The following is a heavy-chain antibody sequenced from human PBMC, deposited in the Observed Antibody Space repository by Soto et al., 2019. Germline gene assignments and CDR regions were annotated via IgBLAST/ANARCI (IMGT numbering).Heavy chain of an antibody. V-gene: IGHV3-33*06. CDR3: AKSAGKGGLAAPIDS. D-gene: IGHD6-13*01. CDR1: GFTFSNYG. CDR2: IWYDGSNK. J-gene: IGHJ4*02. Sequence: PGGSLRLSCASSGFTFSNYGILWVRQAPGKGLEWVAVIWYDGSNKYYADSVKGRFTISRDNSKNTLFLQMDSLRAEDTAVYYCAKSAGKGGLAAPIDSWGQGTLVTVSS.